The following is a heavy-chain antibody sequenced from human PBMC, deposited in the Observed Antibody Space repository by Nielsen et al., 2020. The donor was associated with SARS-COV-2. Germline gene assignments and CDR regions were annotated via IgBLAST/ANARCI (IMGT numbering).Heavy chain of an antibody. D-gene: IGHD2-8*01. Sequence: SETLSLTCTVSGGSISKGGYHWSWIRQPPGKGLEWIGYISYSGTTYYNPSLKSRVSMSVDTSKNQFSLKLSSATAADTAIYYCAREGDCKNGICHIRGMDVWGKGTTVTVSS. V-gene: IGHV4-61*08. CDR3: AREGDCKNGICHIRGMDV. J-gene: IGHJ6*03. CDR1: GGSISKGGYH. CDR2: ISYSGTT.